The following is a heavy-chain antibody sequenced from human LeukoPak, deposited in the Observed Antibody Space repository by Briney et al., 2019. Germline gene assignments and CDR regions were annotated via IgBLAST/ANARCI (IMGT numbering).Heavy chain of an antibody. CDR1: GFTFSSYG. J-gene: IGHJ2*01. CDR3: AREVLRFLEWLGAAGWYFDL. V-gene: IGHV3-21*01. CDR2: ISSSSYI. Sequence: GGSLRLSCAASGFTFSSYGMSWVRQAPGKGLEWVSSISSSSYIYYADSVKGRFTISRDNAKNSLYLQMNSLRAEDTAVYYCAREVLRFLEWLGAAGWYFDLWGRGTLVTVSS. D-gene: IGHD3-3*01.